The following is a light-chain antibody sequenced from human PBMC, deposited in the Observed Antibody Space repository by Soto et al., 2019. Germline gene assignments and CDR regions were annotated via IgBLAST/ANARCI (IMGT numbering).Light chain of an antibody. CDR3: CSYAGSPYV. CDR1: SSDVGGYNH. V-gene: IGLV2-11*01. J-gene: IGLJ1*01. Sequence: QSVLTQPRSVSGSPGQSVTISCTGTSSDVGGYNHVSWYQQHLDKAPKLMIYGVSKRPSGVPDRFSGSKSGNTASLTISGLQAEDEADYYCCSYAGSPYVFGTGTKVTVL. CDR2: GVS.